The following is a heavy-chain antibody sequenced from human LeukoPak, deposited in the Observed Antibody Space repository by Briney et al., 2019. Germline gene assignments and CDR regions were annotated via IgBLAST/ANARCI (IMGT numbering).Heavy chain of an antibody. D-gene: IGHD2-2*01. J-gene: IGHJ4*02. Sequence: SETLSLTCTVSGGSISSGGYYWSWIRQHPGKGLEWIGEINHSGSTNYNPSLKSRVTISVDTSKNQFSLKLSSVTAADTAVYYCAREYQRDTFDYWGQGTLVTVSS. CDR1: GGSISSGGYY. CDR3: AREYQRDTFDY. V-gene: IGHV4-31*03. CDR2: INHSGST.